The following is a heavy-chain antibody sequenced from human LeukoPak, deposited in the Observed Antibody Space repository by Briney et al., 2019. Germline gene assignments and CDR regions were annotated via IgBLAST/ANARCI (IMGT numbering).Heavy chain of an antibody. CDR3: ARDPGSPRYCSSTSCYLYY. D-gene: IGHD2-2*01. CDR1: GFTFDDYG. Sequence: PGGSLRLSCAASGFTFDDYGMSWVRQAPGKGLEWVSGINWNGGSTGYTYSVKGRFTISRENAKNSLYLQMNSLRAEDTALYYCARDPGSPRYCSSTSCYLYYWGQGTLVTVSS. J-gene: IGHJ4*02. V-gene: IGHV3-20*04. CDR2: INWNGGST.